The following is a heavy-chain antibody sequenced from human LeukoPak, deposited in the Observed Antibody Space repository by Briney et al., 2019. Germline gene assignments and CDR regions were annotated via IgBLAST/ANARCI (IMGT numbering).Heavy chain of an antibody. D-gene: IGHD4-17*01. J-gene: IGHJ3*02. V-gene: IGHV4-31*03. CDR1: GGSISNDGHF. Sequence: SETLSLTCIVSGGSISNDGHFWSWIRLHPGQGLEWIGYIYYTGYTYYNPSLKSRVTISVDTSKNQFSLKLSSVTAADTAVYYCARLDKHGDFVGTFDIWGQGTMVTVSS. CDR3: ARLDKHGDFVGTFDI. CDR2: IYYTGYT.